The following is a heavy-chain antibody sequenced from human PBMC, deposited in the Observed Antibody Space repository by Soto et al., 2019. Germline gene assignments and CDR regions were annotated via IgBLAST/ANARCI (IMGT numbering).Heavy chain of an antibody. CDR2: INAGNGNT. Sequence: QVQLVQSGAEVKKPGASVKVSCKASGYTFTSYAMHWVRQAPGQRLEWMGWINAGNGNTKYSQKFQGRVTITRDTSASTAYMELSSLRSEDTAVYYCARRTISRQLAHYYYSMDVLGKGTTVTVSS. D-gene: IGHD6-6*01. V-gene: IGHV1-3*01. J-gene: IGHJ6*03. CDR3: ARRTISRQLAHYYYSMDV. CDR1: GYTFTSYA.